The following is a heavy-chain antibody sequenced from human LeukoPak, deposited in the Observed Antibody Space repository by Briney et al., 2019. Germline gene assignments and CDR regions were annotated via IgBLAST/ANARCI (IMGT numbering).Heavy chain of an antibody. CDR2: INHSGST. CDR3: ARIPSFFNDY. CDR1: GGSFSGYY. V-gene: IGHV4-34*01. D-gene: IGHD3-3*01. J-gene: IGHJ4*02. Sequence: SETLSLTCAVYGGSFSGYYWSWIRQPPGKGLEWIGEINHSGSTNYNPSLKSRVTISVDTSKNQFSLKLSSVTAADTAVYYCARIPSFFNDYWGQGTLVTVSS.